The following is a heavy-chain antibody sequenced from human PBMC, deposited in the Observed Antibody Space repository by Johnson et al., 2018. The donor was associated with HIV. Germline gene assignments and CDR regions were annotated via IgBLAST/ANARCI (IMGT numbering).Heavy chain of an antibody. CDR2: IYGGGSGGST. D-gene: IGHD4-11*01. Sequence: VQLVESGGGLIQPGGSLRLSCAASGFTVSGNYMSWVRQAPGKGLEWVSVIYGGGSGGSTYYVDSVKGRFTISRDNSKNTLYLQMNSLRPEDTAVYFCARGGLYIQFLAFDAFDIWGQGTMVTVSS. V-gene: IGHV3-66*03. J-gene: IGHJ3*02. CDR1: GFTVSGNY. CDR3: ARGGLYIQFLAFDAFDI.